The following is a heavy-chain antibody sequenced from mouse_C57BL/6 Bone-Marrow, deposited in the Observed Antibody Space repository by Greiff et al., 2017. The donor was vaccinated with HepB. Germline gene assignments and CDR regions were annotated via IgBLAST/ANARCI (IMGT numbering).Heavy chain of an antibody. D-gene: IGHD2-5*01. CDR1: GYTFTSYW. CDR3: ARMAYSNYVHWYFDV. J-gene: IGHJ1*03. Sequence: QVQLKQPGAELVKPGASVKLSCKASGYTFTSYWMHWVKQRPGQGLEWIGMIHPNSGSTNYNEKFKSKATLTVDKSSSTAYMQLSSLTSEDSAVYYCARMAYSNYVHWYFDVWGTGTTVTVSS. CDR2: IHPNSGST. V-gene: IGHV1-64*01.